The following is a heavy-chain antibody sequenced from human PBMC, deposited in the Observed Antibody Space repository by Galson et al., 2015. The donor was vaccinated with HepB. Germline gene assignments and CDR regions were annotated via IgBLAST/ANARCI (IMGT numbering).Heavy chain of an antibody. V-gene: IGHV3-30*04. CDR1: GFTFSGYA. CDR3: ASHIY. Sequence: SLRLSCAASGFTFSGYAMHWVRQAPGKGLEWVAVISNDGSNRYYADSVKGRFTISRNNSKNTLYMQMNSLRAEDTAVYYCASHIYWGQGHLVTVSS. J-gene: IGHJ4*02. CDR2: ISNDGSNR.